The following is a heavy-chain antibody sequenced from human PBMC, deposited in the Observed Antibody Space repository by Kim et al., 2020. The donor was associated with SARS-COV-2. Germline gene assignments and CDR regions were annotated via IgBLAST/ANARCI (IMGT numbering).Heavy chain of an antibody. D-gene: IGHD3-3*01. V-gene: IGHV3-11*06. Sequence: GQFTISRDNAKNSLYLQMNSLRAEDTAVYYCARDAHYDFWSGYYNDAGDYWGQGTLVTVSS. J-gene: IGHJ4*02. CDR3: ARDAHYDFWSGYYNDAGDY.